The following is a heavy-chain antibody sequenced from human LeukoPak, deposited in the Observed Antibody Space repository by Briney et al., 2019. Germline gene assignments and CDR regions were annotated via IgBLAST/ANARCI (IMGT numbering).Heavy chain of an antibody. CDR3: AKGYCSSTSCYPFDY. V-gene: IGHV1-3*01. D-gene: IGHD2-2*01. Sequence: ASVKVSCKASGYTFTSYAMHWVRQAPGQRLEWMGWINAGNGNTKYSQKFLGRVTITRDTSASTAYMELSSLRSEDTAVYYCAKGYCSSTSCYPFDYWGQGTLVTVSS. J-gene: IGHJ4*02. CDR2: INAGNGNT. CDR1: GYTFTSYA.